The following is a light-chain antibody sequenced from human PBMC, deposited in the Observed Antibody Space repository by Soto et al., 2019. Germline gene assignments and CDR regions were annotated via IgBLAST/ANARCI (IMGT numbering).Light chain of an antibody. CDR3: QQLNSYPIT. V-gene: IGKV1-33*01. Sequence: DIQMTQSPSSLSASVGDRVTITCQASQSISNYLDWYQQKPGKAPKLLIYDASNLETGVPSRFSGSGSGTDFTFTISSLQPEDIATYYCQQLNSYPITFGQGTRLEIK. J-gene: IGKJ5*01. CDR1: QSISNY. CDR2: DAS.